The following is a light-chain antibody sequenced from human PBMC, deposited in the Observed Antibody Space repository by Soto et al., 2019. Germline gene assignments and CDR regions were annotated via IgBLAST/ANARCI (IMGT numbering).Light chain of an antibody. J-gene: IGLJ2*01. CDR3: CSYAGSSTSVV. Sequence: QSVLTQPASVSGSPGQSITISCTGTSSAVGSYNLVSWYQQHPGKAPKLMIYEGSKRASGVSNRFSGSKSGNTASLTISGLQSEDEADYYCCSYAGSSTSVVFGGGTKLTVL. CDR1: SSAVGSYNL. CDR2: EGS. V-gene: IGLV2-23*01.